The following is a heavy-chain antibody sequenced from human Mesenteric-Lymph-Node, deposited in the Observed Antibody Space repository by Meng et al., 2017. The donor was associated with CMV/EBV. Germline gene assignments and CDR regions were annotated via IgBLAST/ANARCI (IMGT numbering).Heavy chain of an antibody. CDR2: INAYNGNT. CDR1: GYTFTSYD. D-gene: IGHD2-21*01. J-gene: IGHJ3*02. Sequence: ASVKVSCKASGYTFTSYDINWVRQATGQGLEWMGWINAYNGNTNYAQNLQDRVTMTTDTSTNTASMELRSLRSDDTAMYYCAVTYCGDDCYFNDAFDIWGQGTMVTVSS. CDR3: AVTYCGDDCYFNDAFDI. V-gene: IGHV1-18*01.